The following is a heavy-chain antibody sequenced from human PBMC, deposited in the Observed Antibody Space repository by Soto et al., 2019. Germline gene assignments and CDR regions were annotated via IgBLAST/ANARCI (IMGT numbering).Heavy chain of an antibody. CDR1: GYTFTSYG. Sequence: ASVKVSCKASGYTFTSYGISWVRQAPGQGLEWKGWISAYNGNTNYAQKLQGRVTMTTDTSTSTAYIELRSLRSDDTAVYYCARVEEYYDILTGYFGPYYFDYWGQGTLVTVSS. CDR2: ISAYNGNT. D-gene: IGHD3-9*01. J-gene: IGHJ4*02. V-gene: IGHV1-18*01. CDR3: ARVEEYYDILTGYFGPYYFDY.